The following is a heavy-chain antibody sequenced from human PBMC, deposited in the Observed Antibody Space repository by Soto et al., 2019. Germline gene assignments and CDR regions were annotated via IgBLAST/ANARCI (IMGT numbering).Heavy chain of an antibody. V-gene: IGHV1-2*04. J-gene: IGHJ6*02. CDR1: GYTFTGYY. CDR2: INPNSGGT. D-gene: IGHD3-3*01. Sequence: GASVKVSCKASGYTFTGYYMHWVRQAPGQGLEWMGWINPNSGGTNYAQKFQGWVTMTRDTSISTAYMELSRLRSDDTAVYYCAKAYYDFWSGQSYGMDVCGQGTTVTVSS. CDR3: AKAYYDFWSGQSYGMDV.